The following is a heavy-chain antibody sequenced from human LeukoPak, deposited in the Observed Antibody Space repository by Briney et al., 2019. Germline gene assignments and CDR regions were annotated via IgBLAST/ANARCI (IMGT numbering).Heavy chain of an antibody. CDR3: ARNSGWSVDY. D-gene: IGHD6-19*01. CDR1: GFTFSSYA. J-gene: IGHJ4*02. CDR2: IKQDGSEQ. Sequence: GGSLRLSCAASGFTFSSYAMSWVRQTPGKGLEWVANIKQDGSEQYYVGSMKGRFTVSRDNAKNSLSLQMNSLRADDTAVYYCARNSGWSVDYWGQGALVTVSS. V-gene: IGHV3-7*01.